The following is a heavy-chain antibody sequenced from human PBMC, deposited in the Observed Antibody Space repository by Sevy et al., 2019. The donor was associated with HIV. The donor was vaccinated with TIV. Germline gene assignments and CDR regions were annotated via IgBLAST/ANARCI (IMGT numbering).Heavy chain of an antibody. Sequence: GGSLRLSCAASGFTVSSSYMTWVRQPPGKGLEWVSVSYSGGSTYYADSVKGRFTISRDNSKNNLYLQMNNLRADDTAVYYCARGRGVFGAVAINWFDPWGQGALVTVSS. J-gene: IGHJ5*02. CDR3: ARGRGVFGAVAINWFDP. CDR2: SYSGGST. D-gene: IGHD3-3*01. V-gene: IGHV3-53*01. CDR1: GFTVSSSY.